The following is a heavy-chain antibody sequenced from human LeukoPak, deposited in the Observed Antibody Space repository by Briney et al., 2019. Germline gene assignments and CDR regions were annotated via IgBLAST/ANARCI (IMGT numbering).Heavy chain of an antibody. CDR2: MSILSGIT. V-gene: IGHV3-21*01. Sequence: GGSLRLSCAGSGFPFSGYSMNWVRQTPGKGLEWVSSMSILSGITYYAESVEGRFTVSRDNAKNLLHLQMNSLRVEDTAIYYCAREFEYSTSGAGYWGQGTLVTVSS. J-gene: IGHJ4*02. CDR1: GFPFSGYS. D-gene: IGHD6-6*01. CDR3: AREFEYSTSGAGY.